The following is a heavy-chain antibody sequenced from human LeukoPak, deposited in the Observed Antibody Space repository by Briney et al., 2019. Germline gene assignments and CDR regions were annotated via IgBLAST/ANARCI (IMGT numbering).Heavy chain of an antibody. CDR2: ISGSGTSK. CDR1: GFTFSSYA. D-gene: IGHD1-26*01. V-gene: IGHV3-23*01. Sequence: GGSLRLSCAASGFTFSSYAMSWVRQDPWQWLDWVSAISGSGTSKFYAVSVKGRFTISRVHSTNTLYLQMSTLRAEDTAVYFCAKKDTVSSSARGYFDYWGRGTLVTVSS. CDR3: AKKDTVSSSARGYFDY. J-gene: IGHJ4*02.